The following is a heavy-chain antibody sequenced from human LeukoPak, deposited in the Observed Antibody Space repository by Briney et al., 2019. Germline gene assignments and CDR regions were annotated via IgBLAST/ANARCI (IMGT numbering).Heavy chain of an antibody. J-gene: IGHJ3*02. CDR1: GGSIRSSSYH. D-gene: IGHD1-26*01. Sequence: SETLSLTCTVSGGSIRSSSYHWSWIRQPPGKGLEWIGSIYYSGDAYYNPPLKSRVTISVDTSKNQFSLNLRSVTAADTAVYYCAGISGSFSLGASDIWGQGTMVTVSS. CDR2: IYYSGDA. V-gene: IGHV4-39*01. CDR3: AGISGSFSLGASDI.